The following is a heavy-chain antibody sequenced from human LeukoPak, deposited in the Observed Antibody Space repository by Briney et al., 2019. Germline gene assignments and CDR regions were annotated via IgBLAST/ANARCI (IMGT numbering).Heavy chain of an antibody. D-gene: IGHD6-19*01. J-gene: IGHJ4*02. V-gene: IGHV4-34*01. CDR1: GASIRHYY. CDR3: ARGGAVAGTRLYDY. CDR2: INHSGST. Sequence: PSETLSLTCTVSGASIRHYYWSWIRQPPGKGLEWIGEINHSGSTNYNPSLKSRVTISVDTSKNQFSLKLSSVTAADTAVYYCARGGAVAGTRLYDYWGQGTLVTVSS.